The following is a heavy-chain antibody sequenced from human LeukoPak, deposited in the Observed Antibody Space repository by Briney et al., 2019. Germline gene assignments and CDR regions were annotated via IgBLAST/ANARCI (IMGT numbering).Heavy chain of an antibody. CDR1: GYTFTSYD. J-gene: IGHJ4*02. D-gene: IGHD3-22*01. CDR3: AKKPAGYYYDSSGSNDY. Sequence: RASVKVSCKASGYTFTSYDINWVRQATGQGLEWMGWMNPNSGNTGYAQKFQGRVTMTRNTSISTAYMELSSLRAEDTAVYYCAKKPAGYYYDSSGSNDYWGQGTLVTVSS. V-gene: IGHV1-8*01. CDR2: MNPNSGNT.